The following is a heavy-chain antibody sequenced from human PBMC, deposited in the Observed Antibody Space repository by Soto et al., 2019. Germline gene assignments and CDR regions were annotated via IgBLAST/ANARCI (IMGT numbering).Heavy chain of an antibody. CDR2: IAPSGGST. CDR3: ARGPNEMYYFDH. CDR1: GYTFTKFH. Sequence: ASVKVSCKASGYTFTKFHLHWVRLAPGQGLEWMGMIAPSGGSTSYAQKFQGRVTMTRDTSTSTVYMELSSLRSEDTAVYYCARGPNEMYYFDHWGLGTLVTVSS. J-gene: IGHJ4*02. V-gene: IGHV1-46*01.